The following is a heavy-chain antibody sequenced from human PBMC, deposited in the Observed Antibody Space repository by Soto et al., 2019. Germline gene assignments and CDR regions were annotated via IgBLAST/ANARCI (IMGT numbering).Heavy chain of an antibody. J-gene: IGHJ2*01. V-gene: IGHV3-30*18. Sequence: SLRLSCAAPGFTFSSYGMHWVRQAPGKGLEWVAVISYDGSNKYYADSVKGRFTISRDNSKNTLYLQMNSLRAEDTAVYYCAKAPMIVVVISDWYFDLWGRGTLVTVSS. CDR2: ISYDGSNK. D-gene: IGHD3-22*01. CDR3: AKAPMIVVVISDWYFDL. CDR1: GFTFSSYG.